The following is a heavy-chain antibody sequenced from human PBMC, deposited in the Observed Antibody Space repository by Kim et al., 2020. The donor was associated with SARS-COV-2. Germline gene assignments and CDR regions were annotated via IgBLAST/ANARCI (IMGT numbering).Heavy chain of an antibody. D-gene: IGHD3-22*01. CDR3: ARRSYYGSSGYYKY. Sequence: NPSRTRRVTISEDTSKNQFSLKLSSVTAADTAVYYCARRSYYGSSGYYKYWGQGTLVTVSS. J-gene: IGHJ4*02. V-gene: IGHV4-39*01.